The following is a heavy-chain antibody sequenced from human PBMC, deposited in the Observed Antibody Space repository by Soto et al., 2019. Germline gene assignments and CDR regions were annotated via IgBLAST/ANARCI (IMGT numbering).Heavy chain of an antibody. D-gene: IGHD3-16*02. Sequence: SETLSLTCTVSGGSISSGGYYWSWIRQHPGKGLEWIGYIYYSGSTYYNPSLKSRVTISVDTSKNQFSLKLSSVTAADTAVYYCARGGGGDYVWGSYRSDLFFDYWGQGTLVTVSS. CDR3: ARGGGGDYVWGSYRSDLFFDY. J-gene: IGHJ4*02. V-gene: IGHV4-31*03. CDR1: GGSISSGGYY. CDR2: IYYSGST.